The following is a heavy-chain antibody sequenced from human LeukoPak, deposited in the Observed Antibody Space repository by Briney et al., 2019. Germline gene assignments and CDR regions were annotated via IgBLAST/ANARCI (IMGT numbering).Heavy chain of an antibody. CDR3: ASARRYCSSTSCYTGGDY. D-gene: IGHD2-2*02. J-gene: IGHJ4*02. Sequence: SVKVSCKPSGGTFSSYAISTGRQAPGQGLEWMGVINPIFGTANYAQKFQGRVTITTDESTSTAYMELSSLRSEDTAVYYCASARRYCSSTSCYTGGDYWGQGTLVTVSS. V-gene: IGHV1-69*05. CDR2: INPIFGTA. CDR1: GGTFSSYA.